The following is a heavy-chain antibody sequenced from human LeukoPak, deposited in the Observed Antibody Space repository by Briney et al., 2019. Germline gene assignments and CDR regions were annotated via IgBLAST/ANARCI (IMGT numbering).Heavy chain of an antibody. J-gene: IGHJ6*03. CDR2: IYTSGST. CDR1: GGSISSGSYF. CDR3: ARTTEGGYTYDYFYYYYMDV. V-gene: IGHV4-61*02. Sequence: SQTLSLTCTVSGGSISSGSYFWSWIRQPAGKGLEWIGRIYTSGSTNYNPSLKSHVTISVDTSKNQFSLKLSSVTAADTAVYYCARTTEGGYTYDYFYYYYMDVWGKGTTVTISS. D-gene: IGHD5-18*01.